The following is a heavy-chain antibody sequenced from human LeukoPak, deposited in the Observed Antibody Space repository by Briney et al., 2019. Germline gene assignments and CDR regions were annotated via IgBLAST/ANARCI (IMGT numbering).Heavy chain of an antibody. V-gene: IGHV3-7*01. Sequence: PGGSLRLSCEASGFTLSTYWMNWVRQVPGKGLDWVANINPDGSGKRYVDSVKGRFTIARDNADNSLSLQMNSLRAEDTAVYYCASWGAGGNSWGQGTLDTVSS. D-gene: IGHD3-16*01. J-gene: IGHJ4*02. CDR1: GFTLSTYW. CDR2: INPDGSGK. CDR3: ASWGAGGNS.